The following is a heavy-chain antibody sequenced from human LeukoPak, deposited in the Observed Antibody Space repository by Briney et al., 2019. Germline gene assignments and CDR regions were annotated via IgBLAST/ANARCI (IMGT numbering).Heavy chain of an antibody. D-gene: IGHD4-11*01. Sequence: GGSLRLSCAASGFTFSTYWMHWVRQVPGKGLVXXXXXNSDGSNTNYADSVKGRFTISRDNAKNTLYLQMNSLTAEDTAVYYCARDRVTTVSTCPDYWGQGTLVTVSS. CDR3: ARDRVTTVSTCPDY. J-gene: IGHJ4*02. CDR2: XNSDGSNT. CDR1: GFTFSTYW. V-gene: IGHV3-74*01.